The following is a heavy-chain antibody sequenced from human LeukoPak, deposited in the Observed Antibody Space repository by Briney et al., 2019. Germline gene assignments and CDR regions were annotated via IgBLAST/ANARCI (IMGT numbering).Heavy chain of an antibody. J-gene: IGHJ5*02. CDR1: GFTFSNYV. D-gene: IGHD6-19*01. CDR2: ISDSGDDT. CDR3: VKVGGGGGWYWSP. V-gene: IGHV3-23*01. Sequence: PGGSLRLSCTGSGFTFSNYVMSWVRQAPGKGLEWVSGISDSGDDTDYADSVKGRFTISRDNSKNTLFLQMNILRVEDTAVYYCVKVGGGGGWYWSPWGQRTLVTVSS.